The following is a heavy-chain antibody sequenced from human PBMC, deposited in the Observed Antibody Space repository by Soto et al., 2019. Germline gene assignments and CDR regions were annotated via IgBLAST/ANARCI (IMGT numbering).Heavy chain of an antibody. J-gene: IGHJ6*02. D-gene: IGHD6-13*01. Sequence: QVQLVQSGAEVKKPGSSVKVSCKASGGTFSSYAISWVRQAPGQGLEWMGGIIPIFGTANYAQKFQGRVTITADESTSPAYMELSSLRSEDTAVYYCARDSQQLVYYGMDVWGQGTTVTVSS. CDR3: ARDSQQLVYYGMDV. CDR2: IIPIFGTA. CDR1: GGTFSSYA. V-gene: IGHV1-69*01.